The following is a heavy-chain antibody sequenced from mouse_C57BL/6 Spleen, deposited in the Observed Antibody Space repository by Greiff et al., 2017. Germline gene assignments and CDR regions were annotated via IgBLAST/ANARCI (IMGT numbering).Heavy chain of an antibody. Sequence: LVRPGSSVKLSCKASGYTFTSYWMHWVKQRPIQGLEWIGNIDPSDSETHYNQKFKDKATLTVDKSSSTAYMQLSSLTSEDSAVYYCARGDSSGYVGYWGQGTTLTVSS. CDR1: GYTFTSYW. J-gene: IGHJ2*01. CDR2: IDPSDSET. CDR3: ARGDSSGYVGY. V-gene: IGHV1-52*01. D-gene: IGHD3-2*02.